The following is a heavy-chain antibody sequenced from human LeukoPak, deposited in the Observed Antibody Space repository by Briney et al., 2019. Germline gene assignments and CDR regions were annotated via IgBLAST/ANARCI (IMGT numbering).Heavy chain of an antibody. J-gene: IGHJ4*02. CDR2: IYYSGTT. CDR3: AREGSRGELLWGAFDF. D-gene: IGHD1-7*01. Sequence: SETLSLTCTVSGGSISRYYWSWIRQPPGKGLEWIGFIYYSGTTNYNPSLKSRVTISVDTSKNQFSLKLRSVTAADTAVYYCAREGSRGELLWGAFDFWGQGTLVTVSS. CDR1: GGSISRYY. V-gene: IGHV4-59*01.